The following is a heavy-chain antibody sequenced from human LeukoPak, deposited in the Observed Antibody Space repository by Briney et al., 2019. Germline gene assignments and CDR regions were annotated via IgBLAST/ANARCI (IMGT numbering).Heavy chain of an antibody. Sequence: ASLKVSWAASGYTFSVYYIHWVRQAPGQGLKWMGSINSNSGATNHAQKFQGRVTMTRDTSITTAYMELSRLRVDGTAVYDCARDHTSNWYGGIVYWGPGALVTVSS. V-gene: IGHV1-2*02. J-gene: IGHJ4*02. CDR2: INSNSGAT. D-gene: IGHD6-13*01. CDR3: ARDHTSNWYGGIVY. CDR1: GYTFSVYY.